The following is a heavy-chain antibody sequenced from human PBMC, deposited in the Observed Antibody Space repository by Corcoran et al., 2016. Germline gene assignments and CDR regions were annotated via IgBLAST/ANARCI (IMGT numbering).Heavy chain of an antibody. CDR3: ARDTAFSFDI. CDR2: IRSSTGTI. CDR1: GFTLNSYS. J-gene: IGHJ3*02. Sequence: EVQLVESGGGLVQPGGSLRLSCAVSGFTLNSYSVNWVRQAPGKGLEWVSYIRSSTGTISYADSVKGRFTISRGDAENSLFLQMNSLRDGDTAVDYCARDTAFSFDIWGQGIMVTVSS. D-gene: IGHD5-18*01. V-gene: IGHV3-48*02.